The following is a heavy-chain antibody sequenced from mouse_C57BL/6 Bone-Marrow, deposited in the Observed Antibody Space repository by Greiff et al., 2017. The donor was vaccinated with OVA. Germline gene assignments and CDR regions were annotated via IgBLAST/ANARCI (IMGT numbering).Heavy chain of an antibody. CDR3: ARRVWGDAMDD. CDR2: IDPSDSYT. V-gene: IGHV1-69*01. J-gene: IGHJ4*01. Sequence: QVQLQQSGAELVMPGASVKLSCKASGYTFTSYWMHWVKQRPGQGLEWIGEIDPSDSYTNYNQKFKGKSTLTVDKSSSSAYMQLSSLTSEASAVYYCARRVWGDAMDDWGKGTSVTVSS. CDR1: GYTFTSYW.